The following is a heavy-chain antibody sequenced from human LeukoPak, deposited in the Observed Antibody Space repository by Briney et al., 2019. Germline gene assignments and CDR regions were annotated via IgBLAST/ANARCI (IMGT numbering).Heavy chain of an antibody. CDR1: GFTFSSYA. D-gene: IGHD6-13*01. CDR2: ISVSGSST. Sequence: GGFLRLSCAASGFTFSSYAMSWVRQAPGKGLEWVSAISVSGSSTYYADSVKGRFTISRDNSKNTLYLQMNSLRAEDTAVYYCAKGGPSIVAAARYFDYWGQGTLVTVSS. J-gene: IGHJ4*02. V-gene: IGHV3-23*01. CDR3: AKGGPSIVAAARYFDY.